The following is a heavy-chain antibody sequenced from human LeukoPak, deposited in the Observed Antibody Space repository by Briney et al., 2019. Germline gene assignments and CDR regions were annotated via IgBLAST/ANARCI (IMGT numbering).Heavy chain of an antibody. D-gene: IGHD5-18*01. J-gene: IGHJ3*01. CDR3: VRDGGRYSYASD. Sequence: PGGSLRLSCAASGFTFTNYWMSWVRQAPGKGLEWVANIKKDGSEKNYVDSVRGRFTISRDNAENSLHLQMNSLRAEDTAVYYCVRDGGRYSYASDWGQGTMVIVSS. CDR1: GFTFTNYW. V-gene: IGHV3-7*01. CDR2: IKKDGSEK.